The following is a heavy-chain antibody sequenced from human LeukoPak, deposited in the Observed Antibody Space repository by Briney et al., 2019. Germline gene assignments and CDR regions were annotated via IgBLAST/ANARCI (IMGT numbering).Heavy chain of an antibody. V-gene: IGHV4-28*05. CDR3: ARKPAARGWFVP. CDR2: IYYSGDI. D-gene: IGHD2-2*01. CDR1: GYSISSDNW. Sequence: PSDTLSLTCTVSGYSISSDNWWGWIRQPPGEGLEWIGYIYYSGDIYYNPSLKSRVTMSVDTSRNQFSLKLSSVTAVDTAVYFCARKPAARGWFVPWGQGTLVTVSS. J-gene: IGHJ5*02.